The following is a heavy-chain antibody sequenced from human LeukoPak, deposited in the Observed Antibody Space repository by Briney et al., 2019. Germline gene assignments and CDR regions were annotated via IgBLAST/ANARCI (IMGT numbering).Heavy chain of an antibody. D-gene: IGHD3-22*01. CDR2: IYWNDDK. J-gene: IGHJ4*02. V-gene: IGHV2-5*01. CDR3: ARTTYYDDSSGPSGGMDY. CDR1: GFSLSTSGVG. Sequence: SGPTLVNPTQTLTLTCTFSGFSLSTSGVGVGWIRQPPGKALEWLALIYWNDDKRYSPSLKSGLTITKDTSKNQVVLTMTNMDPVDTATYYCARTTYYDDSSGPSGGMDYWGQGTLLTVSS.